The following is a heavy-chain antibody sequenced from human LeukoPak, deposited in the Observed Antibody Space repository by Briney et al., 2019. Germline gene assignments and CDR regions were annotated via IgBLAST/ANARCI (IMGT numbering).Heavy chain of an antibody. Sequence: SETLSLTCAVYGGSFSGYYWSWIRQPPGKGLEWIGEINHSGSTNYNPSLKSRVTISVDTSKNQYSLKLSSVTAADTAVYYCARESGSYEEGFDYWGQGTLVTVSS. CDR1: GGSFSGYY. V-gene: IGHV4-34*01. CDR3: ARESGSYEEGFDY. D-gene: IGHD1-26*01. CDR2: INHSGST. J-gene: IGHJ4*02.